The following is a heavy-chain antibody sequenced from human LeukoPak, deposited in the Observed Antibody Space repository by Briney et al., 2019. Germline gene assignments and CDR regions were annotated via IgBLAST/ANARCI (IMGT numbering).Heavy chain of an antibody. Sequence: GGSLRLSCAASGFTFSKYWMLWVRQAPGKGLESVSRINTDGSVATYADSVKGRFTVSRDNADNTMFLQMNSVRDEDTAVYYCATKQWLAPPPDSWGQGTPVT. J-gene: IGHJ4*02. D-gene: IGHD6-19*01. CDR2: INTDGSVA. V-gene: IGHV3-74*01. CDR1: GFTFSKYW. CDR3: ATKQWLAPPPDS.